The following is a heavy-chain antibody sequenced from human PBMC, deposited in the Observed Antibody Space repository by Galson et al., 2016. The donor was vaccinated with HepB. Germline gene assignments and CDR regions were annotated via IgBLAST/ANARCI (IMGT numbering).Heavy chain of an antibody. Sequence: QSGADVKKPGESLKISCRGSGSRFTSYWISWVRQMPGKGLEWMGRIDPSDSYTKYSPSFQGHVTMSADKSISTAFLQWSSLKASDTAMYYCARLPDYYGMDVWGQGTTVTVSS. J-gene: IGHJ6*02. CDR2: IDPSDSYT. CDR1: GSRFTSYW. CDR3: ARLPDYYGMDV. V-gene: IGHV5-10-1*01.